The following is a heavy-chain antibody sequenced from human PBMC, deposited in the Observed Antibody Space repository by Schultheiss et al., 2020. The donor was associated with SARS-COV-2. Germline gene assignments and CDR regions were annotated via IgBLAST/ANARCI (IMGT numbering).Heavy chain of an antibody. CDR3: ARETMVHYYFDY. V-gene: IGHV3-21*01. CDR2: ISSSQNFI. Sequence: GGSLRLSCAASGFTFSDYSMTWVRQAPGKGLEWVSYISSSQNFIYYADSVKGRFTISRDNAKNSLYLQVNSLRAEDTAVYYCARETMVHYYFDYWGQGTLVTVSS. D-gene: IGHD3-10*01. J-gene: IGHJ4*02. CDR1: GFTFSDYS.